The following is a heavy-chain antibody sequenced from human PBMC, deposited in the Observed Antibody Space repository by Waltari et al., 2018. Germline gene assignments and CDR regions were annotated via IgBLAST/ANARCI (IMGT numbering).Heavy chain of an antibody. CDR3: ARRGAGDNWFDP. V-gene: IGHV4-38-2*01. CDR1: GPSISRVYY. Sequence: QVQLQESGPGLVKPSETLSPTCPVPGPSISRVYYCGWTRPPPGKGLEWIGSSNHSGSTTDNPSLKSRVTMLVDTSKNQFSLKLRSVTAADTAVYYCARRGAGDNWFDPWGQGTLVTVSS. J-gene: IGHJ5*02. D-gene: IGHD3-10*01. CDR2: SNHSGST.